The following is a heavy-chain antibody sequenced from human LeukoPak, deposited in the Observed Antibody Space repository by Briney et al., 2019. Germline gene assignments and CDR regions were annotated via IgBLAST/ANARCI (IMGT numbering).Heavy chain of an antibody. D-gene: IGHD5-24*01. V-gene: IGHV3-23*01. Sequence: GGSLRLSCSVSGFTFISYSMTWVRQAPGKGLEWVSAISDSGGSTYYADSVKGRFTISRDNSKNTLYLQMNSLRAEDTAVYYCARSGYNRFDYWGQGTLVTVSS. J-gene: IGHJ4*02. CDR2: ISDSGGST. CDR3: ARSGYNRFDY. CDR1: GFTFISYS.